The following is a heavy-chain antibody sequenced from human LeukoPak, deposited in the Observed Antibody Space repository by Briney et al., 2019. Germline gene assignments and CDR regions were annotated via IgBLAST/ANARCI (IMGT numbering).Heavy chain of an antibody. V-gene: IGHV1-24*01. CDR3: AAEGQWSLVHYFNS. CDR1: GNTLTDLS. J-gene: IGHJ4*02. D-gene: IGHD2-15*01. CDR2: FDPEDAEV. Sequence: ASVKVSCKVSGNTLTDLSIHWVRQAPGKGLDWMGGFDPEDAEVVYAEKFQDRVTMTEDPSTDTAYLELSSLRSEDTAVYYCAAEGQWSLVHYFNSWGQGTLVTVSS.